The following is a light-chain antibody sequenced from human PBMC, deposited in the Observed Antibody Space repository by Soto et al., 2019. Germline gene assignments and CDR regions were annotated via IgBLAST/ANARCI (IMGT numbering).Light chain of an antibody. CDR1: QGISSA. V-gene: IGKV1-13*02. CDR3: QQFQSYALT. CDR2: DAS. Sequence: AIQLTQSPSSLSASVGDRVTITCRASQGISSALAWYQHKPGRAPRLLIYDASSLQSGVSSRFSGSGAGTDFTLTISSLQPEDFATYYCQQFQSYALTVGGGTKLEIK. J-gene: IGKJ4*01.